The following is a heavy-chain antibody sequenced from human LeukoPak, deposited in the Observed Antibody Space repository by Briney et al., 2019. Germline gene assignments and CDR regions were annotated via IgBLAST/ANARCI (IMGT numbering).Heavy chain of an antibody. CDR3: AKTLGEFTSAFDI. V-gene: IGHV3-23*01. CDR2: ISGSGAST. J-gene: IGHJ3*02. Sequence: PGGSLRLSCAASGFTFSSYAMSWVRQAPRKGLEWVSLISGSGASTYYPDSVKGRFTVPRDNSKNTLYLQMNSLRAEDTAVYYCAKTLGEFTSAFDIWGQGTMVTVSS. CDR1: GFTFSSYA. D-gene: IGHD3-3*01.